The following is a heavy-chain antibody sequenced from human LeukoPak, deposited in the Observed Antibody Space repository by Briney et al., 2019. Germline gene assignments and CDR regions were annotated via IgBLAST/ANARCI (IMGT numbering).Heavy chain of an antibody. V-gene: IGHV3-48*03. D-gene: IGHD4-17*01. J-gene: IGHJ3*01. CDR1: GFTFSNYE. Sequence: AGYLRLSCSASGFTFSNYEMNWLPRAPGKGLEGVSYISSSGGTIYYADSVRVRFTISRDNAKNSLYLQVNSLRVEGTAVYYCARMWTTVTDAFDFWGQGTMVTVSS. CDR3: ARMWTTVTDAFDF. CDR2: ISSSGGTI.